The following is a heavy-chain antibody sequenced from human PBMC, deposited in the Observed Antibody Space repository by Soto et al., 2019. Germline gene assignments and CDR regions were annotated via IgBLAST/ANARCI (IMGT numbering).Heavy chain of an antibody. D-gene: IGHD6-13*01. J-gene: IGHJ4*01. CDR3: ARVRGTAGKRYFDY. CDR2: TYYSGST. Sequence: SETLSVTCTVSGGSMIAYYWNWMRQPPGKGLQWIGYTYYSGSTTYNPSLKSRVTISVDSSKNQFSLKLDSVTPADTAVYYCARVRGTAGKRYFDYWGPGTLVTVSS. CDR1: GGSMIAYY. V-gene: IGHV4-59*01.